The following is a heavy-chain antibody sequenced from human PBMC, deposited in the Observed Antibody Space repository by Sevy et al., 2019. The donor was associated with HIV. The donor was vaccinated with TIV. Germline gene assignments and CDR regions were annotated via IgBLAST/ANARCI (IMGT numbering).Heavy chain of an antibody. Sequence: GGSLRLSCAASGFTFSSYSMNWVRQAPGKGLEWVSSISSSSSYIYYADSVKGRFTISRDNAKNSLYLQMNSLRAEDTAVYYRARVGPHDYGDYEGYYYYGMDVWGQGTTVTVSS. CDR1: GFTFSSYS. D-gene: IGHD4-17*01. CDR2: ISSSSSYI. CDR3: ARVGPHDYGDYEGYYYYGMDV. V-gene: IGHV3-21*01. J-gene: IGHJ6*02.